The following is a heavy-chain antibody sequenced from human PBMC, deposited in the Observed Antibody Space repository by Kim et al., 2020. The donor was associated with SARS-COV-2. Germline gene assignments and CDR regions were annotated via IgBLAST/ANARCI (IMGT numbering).Heavy chain of an antibody. CDR3: ARGPRGSSTIDY. J-gene: IGHJ4*02. V-gene: IGHV1-69*04. D-gene: IGHD1-26*01. Sequence: TYEQKFQGSVTITADKSTRTAYMELSSLRSEDTAGYYCARGPRGSSTIDYWGQGTLVTVSS.